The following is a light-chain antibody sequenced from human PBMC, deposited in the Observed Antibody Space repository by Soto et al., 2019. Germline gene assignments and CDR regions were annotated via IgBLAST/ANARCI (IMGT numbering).Light chain of an antibody. V-gene: IGLV2-14*01. CDR2: DVN. CDR3: FSKISGFVYG. J-gene: IGLJ1*01. Sequence: QSALAQPASVSGSFGQSITISCSGPNTDLGVYGYVSWYQHQPGKAPKLLIYDVNNRPSGISDRFSGSKSGDTASLTISGLQAEDEADYFCFSKISGFVYGFGAWTKLTFL. CDR1: NTDLGVYGY.